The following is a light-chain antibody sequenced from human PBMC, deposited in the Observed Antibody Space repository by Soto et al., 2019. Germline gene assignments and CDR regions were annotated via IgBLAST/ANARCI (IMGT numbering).Light chain of an antibody. CDR2: DAS. CDR1: QSVSSN. CDR3: QPYNNWPLS. Sequence: EIVMTQSPATLSVSPGERATLSCRASQSVSSNLAWYQQKPGQTPRLLIYDASSRATGIPARFSGSGSGTDFTLAISSLQSEDFAVYYCQPYNNWPLSFGGGTNVEIK. V-gene: IGKV3-15*01. J-gene: IGKJ4*01.